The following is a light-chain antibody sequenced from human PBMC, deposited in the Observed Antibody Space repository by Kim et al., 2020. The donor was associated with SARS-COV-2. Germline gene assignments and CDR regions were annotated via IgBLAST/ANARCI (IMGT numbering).Light chain of an antibody. CDR3: QLWDSRSGAV. CDR2: YDD. Sequence: VAPGQTAIITCGSENIGQKTVRWYQHMPGQAPVVVIYYDDDRPSGIPERFSGSNSGNTATLTISRVEAGDEADYYCQLWDSRSGAVFGGGTQLTVL. V-gene: IGLV3-21*01. CDR1: NIGQKT. J-gene: IGLJ2*01.